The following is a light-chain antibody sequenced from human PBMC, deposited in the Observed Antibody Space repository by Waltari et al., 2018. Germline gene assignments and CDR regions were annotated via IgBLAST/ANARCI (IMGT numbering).Light chain of an antibody. CDR1: SSDVGSYNL. J-gene: IGLJ3*02. CDR3: CSYAGSNSWV. CDR2: EAS. Sequence: QSALTQTASVSGSPGQSITISCTGTSSDVGSYNLVSWYQQHPGKVPKFMIYEASERPSGVSNRFSGTKSGNTATLTISGLQAEDEADYYCCSYAGSNSWVFGGGTKLTVV. V-gene: IGLV2-23*01.